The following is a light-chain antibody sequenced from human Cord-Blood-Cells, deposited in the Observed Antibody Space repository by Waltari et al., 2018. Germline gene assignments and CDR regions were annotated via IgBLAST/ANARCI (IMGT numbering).Light chain of an antibody. Sequence: SYELTHPPSVSVSPGQTASIPCAGAKLGGKYACWYQQKPGQSPVLVNYQASKRPSGIPERFSGSNTGNTATLTISGTQAMDEADYYCQAWDSSTVVFGGGTKLTVL. CDR3: QAWDSSTVV. V-gene: IGLV3-1*01. J-gene: IGLJ2*01. CDR2: QAS. CDR1: KLGGKY.